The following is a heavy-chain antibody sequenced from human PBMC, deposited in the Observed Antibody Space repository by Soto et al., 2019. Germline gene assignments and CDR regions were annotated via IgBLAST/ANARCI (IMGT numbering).Heavy chain of an antibody. Sequence: PSETLSLTCSASGASTVSHYHWTWIRQPPGKGLEWMGYIFNSGTTFYNPSLTSRLSISMDTSGNHFSLELRTVTAADTAVYYCALALGPTTGLDDWGQGTQVTVSS. V-gene: IGHV4-31*02. CDR2: IFNSGTT. CDR1: GASTVSHYH. CDR3: ALALGPTTGLDD. D-gene: IGHD1-26*01. J-gene: IGHJ4*02.